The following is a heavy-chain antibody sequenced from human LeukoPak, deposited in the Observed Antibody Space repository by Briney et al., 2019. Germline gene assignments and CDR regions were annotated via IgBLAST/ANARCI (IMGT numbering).Heavy chain of an antibody. CDR3: ARSVYYDSSGRCGMDV. CDR1: GYTFTSYA. V-gene: IGHV1-3*01. D-gene: IGHD3-22*01. CDR2: INAGNGNT. Sequence: EASVKVSCKASGYTFTSYAMHWVRQAPGQRLEWMGWINAGNGNTKYSQKFQGRVTITRDTSASTAYMELSSLRSEDTAVYYCARSVYYDSSGRCGMDVWGQGTTVTVSS. J-gene: IGHJ6*02.